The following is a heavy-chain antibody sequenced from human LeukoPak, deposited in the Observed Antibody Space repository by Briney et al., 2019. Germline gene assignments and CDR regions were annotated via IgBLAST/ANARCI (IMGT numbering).Heavy chain of an antibody. Sequence: SETLSLTCTVSGGSISSSSYYWGWIRQPPGKGLEWIGSIYYSGSTYYNPSLKSRVTISVDTSKNQFSLKLSSVTAADTAVYYCARDGYSYGYVIDYWGQGTLVTVSS. V-gene: IGHV4-39*07. CDR2: IYYSGST. CDR1: GGSISSSSYY. J-gene: IGHJ4*02. CDR3: ARDGYSYGYVIDY. D-gene: IGHD5-18*01.